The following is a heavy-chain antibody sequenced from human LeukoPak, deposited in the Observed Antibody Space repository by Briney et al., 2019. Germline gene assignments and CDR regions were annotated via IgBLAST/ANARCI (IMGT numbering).Heavy chain of an antibody. V-gene: IGHV3-15*01. CDR1: GFTFSNAW. CDR2: IRSKTDGGTT. J-gene: IGHJ4*02. Sequence: AGGSLRLSCAASGFTFSNAWMSWVRQAPGKGLEWVGRIRSKTDGGTTDYAAPVKGRFTISRDNSKNTLYLQMNSLRAEDTAVYYCAKVGWIAVAGTLTHFDYWGQGTLVTVSS. CDR3: AKVGWIAVAGTLTHFDY. D-gene: IGHD6-19*01.